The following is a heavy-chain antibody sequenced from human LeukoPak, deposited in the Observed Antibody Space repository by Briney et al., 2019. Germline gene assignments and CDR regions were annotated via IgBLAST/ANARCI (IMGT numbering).Heavy chain of an antibody. J-gene: IGHJ5*02. Sequence: PSETLSLTCTVSGYSISNAYNWGWMRQPPGKGLEWIGEINHSGSTNYNPSLKSRVTISVDTSKNQFSLKLSSVTAADTAVHYCARGRVFLAARVHWFDPWGQGTLVTVSS. CDR1: GYSISNAYN. CDR2: INHSGST. D-gene: IGHD6-6*01. CDR3: ARGRVFLAARVHWFDP. V-gene: IGHV4-38-2*02.